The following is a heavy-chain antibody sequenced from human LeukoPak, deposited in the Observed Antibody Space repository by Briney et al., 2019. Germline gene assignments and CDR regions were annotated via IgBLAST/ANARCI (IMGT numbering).Heavy chain of an antibody. J-gene: IGHJ6*03. CDR2: IIPIFGTA. V-gene: IGHV1-69*06. CDR3: ARVGYCSSTSCYGNYYYYMDV. D-gene: IGHD2-2*01. CDR1: GGTFSSYA. Sequence: GASVKVSCKASGGTFSSYAISWVRQAPGQGLEWMGGIIPIFGTANYAQKFQGRVTITADKSTSTAYMELSSLRSEDTAVYYCARVGYCSSTSCYGNYYYYMDVWGKGTTVTVSS.